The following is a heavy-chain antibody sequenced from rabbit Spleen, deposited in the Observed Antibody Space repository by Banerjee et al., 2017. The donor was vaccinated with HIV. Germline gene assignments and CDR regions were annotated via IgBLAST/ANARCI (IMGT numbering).Heavy chain of an antibody. Sequence: QSLEESGGDLVKPGASLTLTCTASGVSFSSSDYMCWVRQAPGKGLEWISCIAGSSSGFAYSATWATGRFTCSKTSSTKVTLQMTSLTAADTATYFCARDLVAVIGWNFSLWGPGTLVTVS. V-gene: IGHV1S40*01. CDR2: IAGSSSGFA. CDR3: ARDLVAVIGWNFSL. J-gene: IGHJ4*01. CDR1: GVSFSSSDY. D-gene: IGHD1-1*01.